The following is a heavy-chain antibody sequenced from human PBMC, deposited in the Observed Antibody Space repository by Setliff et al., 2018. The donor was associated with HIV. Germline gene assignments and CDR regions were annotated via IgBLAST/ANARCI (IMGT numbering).Heavy chain of an antibody. D-gene: IGHD7-27*01. J-gene: IGHJ5*02. Sequence: SETLSLTCTVSGGSISNYYWGWIRQSPAKGLEWIGYIYTTQTTKYNPPLTSRVTISVDTSKNQLSLKLRSVTAADTAVYYCARAINYWGLLSCFDPWGQGTLVTVSS. CDR2: IYTTQTT. V-gene: IGHV4-4*08. CDR1: GGSISNYY. CDR3: ARAINYWGLLSCFDP.